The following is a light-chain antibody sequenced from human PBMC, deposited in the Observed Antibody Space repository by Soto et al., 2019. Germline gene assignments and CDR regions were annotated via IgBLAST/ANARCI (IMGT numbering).Light chain of an antibody. CDR2: DAS. J-gene: IGKJ3*01. CDR1: QDITHY. CDR3: QQYKNLPFT. Sequence: DIQMTQSPSSLSASVGDRVTITCQASQDITHYLNWYQQKPGKAPKLLIYDASDLETGVPSRFSGSGSGTDFTFTISSLQSEDIATYYCQQYKNLPFTFGPGTKVDFK. V-gene: IGKV1-33*01.